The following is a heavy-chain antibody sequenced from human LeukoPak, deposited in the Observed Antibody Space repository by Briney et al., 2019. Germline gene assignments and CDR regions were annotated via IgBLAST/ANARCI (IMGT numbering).Heavy chain of an antibody. CDR3: ARTPEYGDYRFDP. Sequence: SETLSLTCTVSGGSISSGGYYWSWIRQHPGKGLEWIGYIYYSGSTYYNPSLKSRVTISVDTSKNQFSLKLSSVTAADTAVYYCARTPEYGDYRFDPWGQGTLVTVSS. CDR2: IYYSGST. CDR1: GGSISSGGYY. D-gene: IGHD4-17*01. V-gene: IGHV4-31*03. J-gene: IGHJ5*02.